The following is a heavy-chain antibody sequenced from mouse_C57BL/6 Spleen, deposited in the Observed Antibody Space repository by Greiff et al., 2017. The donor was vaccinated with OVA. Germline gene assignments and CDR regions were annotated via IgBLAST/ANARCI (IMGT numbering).Heavy chain of an antibody. D-gene: IGHD1-1*01. CDR3: AHYGSSTGFAY. CDR2: ISGGGGNT. CDR1: GFTFSSYT. Sequence: EVQLMESGGGLVKPGGSLKLSCAASGFTFSSYTMSWVRQTPEKRLEWVATISGGGGNTYYPDSVKGRFTISRDNAKNTLYLQMSSLRSEDTALDYCAHYGSSTGFAYWGQGTLVTVSA. J-gene: IGHJ3*01. V-gene: IGHV5-9*01.